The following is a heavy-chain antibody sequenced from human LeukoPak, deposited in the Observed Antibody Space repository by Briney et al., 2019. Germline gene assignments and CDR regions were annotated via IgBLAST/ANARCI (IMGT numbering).Heavy chain of an antibody. J-gene: IGHJ5*02. CDR2: ISASSGYT. CDR1: GFIFSDYY. V-gene: IGHV3-11*06. Sequence: PGGSLRLSCEASGFIFSDYYMSWIRQAPGKGLEWVSYISASSGYTKYADSVKGRFTISRDNAKNSVYLQMNSLRADDTAVYYYARDWPPNWFDPWGQGTPVTVSS. CDR3: ARDWPPNWFDP.